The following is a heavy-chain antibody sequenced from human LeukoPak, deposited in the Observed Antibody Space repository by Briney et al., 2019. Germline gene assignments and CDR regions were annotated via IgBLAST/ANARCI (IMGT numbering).Heavy chain of an antibody. Sequence: GGSLRLSCAASGFTFSSYGMHWVRQAPGKGLEWVAFIRYDGSNKYYADSVKGRFTISRDNSKNTLYLQMNSLRAEDTTVYYCAKVILVDTAMVTVTYYYYYMDVWGKGTTATVSS. J-gene: IGHJ6*03. CDR2: IRYDGSNK. CDR3: AKVILVDTAMVTVTYYYYYMDV. V-gene: IGHV3-30*02. D-gene: IGHD5-18*01. CDR1: GFTFSSYG.